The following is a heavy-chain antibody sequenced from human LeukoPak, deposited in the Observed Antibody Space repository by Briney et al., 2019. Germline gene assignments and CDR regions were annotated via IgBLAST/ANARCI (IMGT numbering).Heavy chain of an antibody. CDR1: GGSISSSSYY. D-gene: IGHD3-10*01. CDR2: IYYSGST. Sequence: SETLSLTCTVSGGSISSSSYYWGWIRQPPGKVLEWIGRIYYSGSTYYNPSLKSRVTISVDTSKNQFSLKLSSVTAADTAVYYCARRPARLRGVIIAFDYWGQGTLVTVSS. V-gene: IGHV4-39*01. J-gene: IGHJ4*02. CDR3: ARRPARLRGVIIAFDY.